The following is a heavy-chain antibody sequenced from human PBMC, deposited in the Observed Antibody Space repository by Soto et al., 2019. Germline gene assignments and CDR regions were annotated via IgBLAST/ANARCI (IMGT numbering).Heavy chain of an antibody. J-gene: IGHJ5*02. CDR2: IYYSGST. V-gene: IGHV4-59*08. Sequence: PSETLSLTCTVSGGSISTYYWSWIRQPPGKGLEWIGYIYYSGSTSYNPSLKSRVTISLDTSKNQFSLKLSSVTAADTAVYYCARRGDCSGGSCSTWFDPWGQGTLVTVSS. D-gene: IGHD2-15*01. CDR3: ARRGDCSGGSCSTWFDP. CDR1: GGSISTYY.